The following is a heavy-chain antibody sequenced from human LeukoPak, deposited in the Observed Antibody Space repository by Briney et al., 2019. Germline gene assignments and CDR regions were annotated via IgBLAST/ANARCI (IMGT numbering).Heavy chain of an antibody. V-gene: IGHV3-30-3*01. D-gene: IGHD3-10*01. J-gene: IGHJ4*02. CDR3: ARERSYGSGGYDY. CDR2: ISCDESNK. CDR1: GFTFSSYT. Sequence: GGSLRLSCAASGFTFSSYTMHWVRQAPGKGLEWVAVISCDESNKYYADSVKGRFTISRDNSKNTLYLQMNSLRPEDAAVYYCARERSYGSGGYDYWGQGTLVTVSS.